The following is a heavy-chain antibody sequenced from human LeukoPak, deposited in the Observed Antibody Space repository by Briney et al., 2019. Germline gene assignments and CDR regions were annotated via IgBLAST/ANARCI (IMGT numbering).Heavy chain of an antibody. J-gene: IGHJ4*02. CDR1: GESFSDYY. CDR3: ARAGFALAPHRGTPFDY. D-gene: IGHD6-6*01. V-gene: IGHV4-34*01. CDR2: INHSGST. Sequence: SETLSLTCAVYGESFSDYYWSWFRQPPGKGLDWIGEINHSGSTNYSPSLKSRVTISVNTSKNQFSLKLTSVTAADTAVYYCARAGFALAPHRGTPFDYWGQGTLVTVSS.